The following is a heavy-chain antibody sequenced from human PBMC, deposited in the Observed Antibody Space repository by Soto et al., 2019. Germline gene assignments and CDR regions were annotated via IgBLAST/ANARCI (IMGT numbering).Heavy chain of an antibody. CDR1: GFTFSNFW. CDR2: IKQDGSEQ. J-gene: IGHJ6*02. Sequence: EVQLVESGGGLVQPGGSLRLSCAASGFTFSNFWMTWVRQAPVKGLEWVASIKQDGSEQYYVDSVKGRFTISRDNAKNTLYLQMNSLRVEDTAVYFCARPPHGMDVWGQGTTVTVSS. V-gene: IGHV3-7*03. CDR3: ARPPHGMDV.